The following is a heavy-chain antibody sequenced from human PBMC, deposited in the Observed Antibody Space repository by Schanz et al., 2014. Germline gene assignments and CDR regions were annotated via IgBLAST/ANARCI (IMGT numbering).Heavy chain of an antibody. J-gene: IGHJ4*02. CDR1: GYDFHIYA. V-gene: IGHV1-18*01. Sequence: QILLVQPGPEVKKPGASVTVSCKASGYDFHIYAYSWVRQAPGQGPEWIGWISGYTGDTKYAQKFQHRVNMTTDRTTSTVYMELRSLRFDDTAVYFCARDNGRIPAANSFDYCGQGTRVTVSS. CDR3: ARDNGRIPAANSFDY. CDR2: ISGYTGDT. D-gene: IGHD1-26*01.